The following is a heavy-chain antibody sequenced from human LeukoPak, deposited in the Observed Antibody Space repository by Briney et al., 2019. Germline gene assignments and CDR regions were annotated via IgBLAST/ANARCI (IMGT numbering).Heavy chain of an antibody. CDR2: INHSGST. J-gene: IGHJ6*03. CDR1: GGSFSGYY. Sequence: KASETLSLTCAVYGGSFSGYYWSWIRQPPGKGLEWIGEINHSGSTNYNPSLKSRVTISVDTSKNQFSLKLSSVTAADTAVYYCTRGSIAYYYMDVWGKGTTVTTSS. D-gene: IGHD3-22*01. V-gene: IGHV4-34*01. CDR3: TRGSIAYYYMDV.